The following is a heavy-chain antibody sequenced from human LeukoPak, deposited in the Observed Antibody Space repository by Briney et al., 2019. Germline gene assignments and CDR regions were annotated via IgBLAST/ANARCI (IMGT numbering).Heavy chain of an antibody. J-gene: IGHJ5*02. CDR1: GFTVSTNS. V-gene: IGHV3-53*05. D-gene: IGHD6-13*01. CDR3: AKWGSSWDNWFDP. CDR2: IYSGGNT. Sequence: GGSLRLSCTVSGFTVSTNSWSWVRQAPGKGLEGVSFIYSGGNTHYSDSVKGRFTISRDNSKNTLYLQMNSLRPEDTAVYYCAKWGSSWDNWFDPWGQGTLVTVSS.